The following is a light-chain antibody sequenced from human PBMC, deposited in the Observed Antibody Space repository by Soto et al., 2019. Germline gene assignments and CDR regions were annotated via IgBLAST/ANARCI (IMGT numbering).Light chain of an antibody. CDR3: QQHQTYST. CDR1: QDIENY. Sequence: DIQLTQSPSSLSASVGDRVTITCQASQDIENYLNWYQQKPGKAPRVLIYGASNLESGVPSRFSGSGSGTEFTLTISSLQPDDFATYYCQQHQTYSTFGQGTKVDIK. V-gene: IGKV1-33*01. J-gene: IGKJ1*01. CDR2: GAS.